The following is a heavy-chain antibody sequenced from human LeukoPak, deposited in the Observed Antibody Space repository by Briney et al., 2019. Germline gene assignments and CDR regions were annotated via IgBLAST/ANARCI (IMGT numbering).Heavy chain of an antibody. J-gene: IGHJ6*03. V-gene: IGHV4-61*02. D-gene: IGHD2-2*01. CDR1: GGSISSGSYY. Sequence: SETLSLTCTVSGGSISSGSYYWSWIRQPAGKGLEWIGRIYTSGSTNYSPSLKSRVTISVDTSKNQFSLKLSSVTAADTAVYYCARGHPAAPYYYYYMDVWGKGTTVTVSS. CDR2: IYTSGST. CDR3: ARGHPAAPYYYYYMDV.